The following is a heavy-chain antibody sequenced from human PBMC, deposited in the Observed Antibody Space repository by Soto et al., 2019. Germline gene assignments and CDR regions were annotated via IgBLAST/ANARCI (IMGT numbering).Heavy chain of an antibody. CDR2: IYHSGSN. V-gene: IGHV4-4*02. D-gene: IGHD3-22*01. J-gene: IGHJ6*02. CDR1: GGSISSSNW. CDR3: ARSPDSSGYYPRWYYYGMDV. Sequence: SETLSLTCAVSGGSISSSNWWSWVRQPPGKGLDWIGEIYHSGSNNYNPSLKSRVTISVDKSKNQFSLKLSSVTAADTAVYYCARSPDSSGYYPRWYYYGMDVWCQGTTVTVSS.